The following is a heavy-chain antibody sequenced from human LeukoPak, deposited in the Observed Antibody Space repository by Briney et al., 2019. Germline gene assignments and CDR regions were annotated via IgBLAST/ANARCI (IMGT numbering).Heavy chain of an antibody. CDR1: GFTFSSYE. J-gene: IGHJ4*02. CDR2: ISTTGSSI. D-gene: IGHD6-6*01. Sequence: GGSLRLSCAASGFTFSSYEMNWVRQAPGKGLEWVSYISTTGSSIYYADSVKGRFTISRDNVKNLLYLQMNSLRAEDTAVYYCAKYGSSWGFDYWGQGTLVTVSS. CDR3: AKYGSSWGFDY. V-gene: IGHV3-48*03.